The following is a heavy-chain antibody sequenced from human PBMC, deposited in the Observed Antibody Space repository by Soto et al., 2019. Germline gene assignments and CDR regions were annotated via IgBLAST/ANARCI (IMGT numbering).Heavy chain of an antibody. CDR2: IIPLLGIA. J-gene: IGHJ4*02. D-gene: IGHD3-16*01. CDR3: ELTVMLTIGGYYFDY. V-gene: IGHV1-69*02. CDR1: GGTFSSYT. Sequence: QVQLVQSGAEVKKPGSSVKVSCKASGGTFSSYTFSWVRQAPGQGLEWMGRIIPLLGIANYAEKFQGRVTITADKATSTAYMELSGLRSEDTAVYYCELTVMLTIGGYYFDYWGQGALVTVSS.